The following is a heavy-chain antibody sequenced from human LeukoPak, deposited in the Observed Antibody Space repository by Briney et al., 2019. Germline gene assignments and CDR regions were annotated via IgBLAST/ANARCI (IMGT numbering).Heavy chain of an antibody. Sequence: SETLSLTCTVSGGSISSSSYYWGWIRQPPGKGLEWIGSIYYSGSTNYNPSLKSRVTISVDTSKNQFSLNLTSVTAADTAVYYCARSSDSSSLQYFQHWGQGTLVTVSS. CDR3: ARSSDSSSLQYFQH. CDR2: IYYSGST. D-gene: IGHD6-6*01. CDR1: GGSISSSSYY. J-gene: IGHJ1*01. V-gene: IGHV4-39*07.